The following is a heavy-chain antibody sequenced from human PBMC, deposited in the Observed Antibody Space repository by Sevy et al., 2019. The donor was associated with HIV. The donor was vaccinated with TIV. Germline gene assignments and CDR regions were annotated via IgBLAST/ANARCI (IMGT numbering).Heavy chain of an antibody. D-gene: IGHD5-12*01. CDR1: GDSISNGDYY. CDR2: IYYSGST. Sequence: SETLSLTCTVSGDSISNGDYYWGWIRQPPGKGPEWIGSIYYSGSTYYNPSLMSRVTISVDTSRNQFSLKLSSVTAADTAVYYCARPQYGGSHLLFDYWGQLTLVTVSS. J-gene: IGHJ4*02. CDR3: ARPQYGGSHLLFDY. V-gene: IGHV4-39*01.